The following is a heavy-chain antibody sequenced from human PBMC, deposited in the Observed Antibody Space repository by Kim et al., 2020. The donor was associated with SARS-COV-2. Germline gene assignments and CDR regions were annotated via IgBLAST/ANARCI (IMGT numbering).Heavy chain of an antibody. D-gene: IGHD3-10*01. CDR2: ISSSSSSM. Sequence: GGSLRLSCAASGFTFSSYSMNWVRQAPGKGLEWVSYISSSSSSMYYADSVKGRFTISRDNAKNSLYLQMYSLRDADTAVYYCAREDRYFGSGSPTFDYWGQGTLVTVSS. V-gene: IGHV3-48*02. J-gene: IGHJ4*02. CDR1: GFTFSSYS. CDR3: AREDRYFGSGSPTFDY.